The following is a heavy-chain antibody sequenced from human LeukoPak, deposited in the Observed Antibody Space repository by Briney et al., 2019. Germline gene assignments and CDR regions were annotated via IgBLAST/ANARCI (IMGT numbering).Heavy chain of an antibody. CDR2: ISSSSSTI. V-gene: IGHV3-48*04. CDR1: GFNFSSYS. D-gene: IGHD3-22*01. CDR3: ARHVVAVGFDY. Sequence: GGSLKLSCAASGFNFSSYSMNWVRQAPGKGLEWVSYISSSSSTIYYADSVMGRFTISRDNANNSLYLQMNSLRAEDTAVYYCARHVVAVGFDYWGQGTLVTVSS. J-gene: IGHJ4*02.